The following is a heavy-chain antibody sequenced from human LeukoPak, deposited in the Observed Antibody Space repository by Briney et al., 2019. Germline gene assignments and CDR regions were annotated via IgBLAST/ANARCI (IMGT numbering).Heavy chain of an antibody. CDR2: IYTSGNT. J-gene: IGHJ6*02. D-gene: IGHD3-10*01. Sequence: SETPSLTCTVSGGSISSYYWSWIRQPAGKGLEWIGRIYTSGNTNYNPSLKSRVTMSVDTSKNQFSLKLSSVTAADTAVYYCARNSWFGDTSQYGMDVWGQGTTVTVSS. CDR1: GGSISSYY. CDR3: ARNSWFGDTSQYGMDV. V-gene: IGHV4-4*07.